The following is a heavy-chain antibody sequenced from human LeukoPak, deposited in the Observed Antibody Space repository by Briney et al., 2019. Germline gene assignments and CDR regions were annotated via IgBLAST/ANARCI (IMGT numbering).Heavy chain of an antibody. CDR1: GFTFVKSW. CDR2: IKQDGSTK. CDR3: ARDTDGSLDY. D-gene: IGHD1-26*01. V-gene: IGHV3-7*01. J-gene: IGHJ4*02. Sequence: GGSLRLSCAASGFTFVKSWMAWVRQAPGKGLEWVANIKQDGSTKHYADSLKGRFTISRDNSRNSLYLQMYSLRADDTAVYYCARDTDGSLDYWGQGILVTVAS.